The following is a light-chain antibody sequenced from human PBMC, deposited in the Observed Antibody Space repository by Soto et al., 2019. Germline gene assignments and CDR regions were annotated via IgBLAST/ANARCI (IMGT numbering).Light chain of an antibody. Sequence: DIQMTQSPSSMSASVGDRVTITCRASQSISAYLNWYQQKPGKAPKLLIYAASSLQSGVPSGFSGSGSGTDFTLTISSLQPEDFATYYCQESYSTPSVTFGPGTTVDIK. CDR1: QSISAY. CDR3: QESYSTPSVT. V-gene: IGKV1-39*01. CDR2: AAS. J-gene: IGKJ3*01.